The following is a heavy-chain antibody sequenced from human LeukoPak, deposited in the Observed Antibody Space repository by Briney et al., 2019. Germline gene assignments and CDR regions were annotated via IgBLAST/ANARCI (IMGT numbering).Heavy chain of an antibody. CDR2: ITTSGGNT. CDR3: AKDSRRFDY. J-gene: IGHJ4*02. Sequence: GGSLRLSCAASGFTFSSYVMSWGRQAPGKGLEWISVITTSGGNTFYADSVKGRFTISRDNSKNTLYLQMNSLRAEDTAVYYCAKDSRRFDYWGQGTLVTVSS. V-gene: IGHV3-23*01. CDR1: GFTFSSYV.